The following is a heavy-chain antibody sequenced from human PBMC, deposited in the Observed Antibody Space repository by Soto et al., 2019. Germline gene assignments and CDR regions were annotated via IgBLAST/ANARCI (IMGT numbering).Heavy chain of an antibody. J-gene: IGHJ6*02. Sequence: QPGGSLRLSCAAFGFTFSNYWMHWVRQAPGKGLMWVSHINSDGSRTRNADSLTGRFTISRDNAKNTLYLQMNSLRAEDTAVYYCARGAMESSKFYGLDVWGQGTPVTVSS. V-gene: IGHV3-74*01. CDR1: GFTFSNYW. CDR3: ARGAMESSKFYGLDV. CDR2: INSDGSRT. D-gene: IGHD6-13*01.